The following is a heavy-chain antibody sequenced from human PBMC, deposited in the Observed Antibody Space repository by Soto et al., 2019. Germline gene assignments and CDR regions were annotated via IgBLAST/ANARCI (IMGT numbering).Heavy chain of an antibody. CDR2: INQDGTEK. V-gene: IGHV3-7*01. CDR1: GFMFSTFW. Sequence: GGSLRLSCAASGFMFSTFWMNWVRLAPGKGLEWVANINQDGTEKDYVDSVKGRFTISRDNAKNSLFLQMDSLTADDTGLYYCARGSGAATFDSWGQGTLVTVSS. D-gene: IGHD3-10*01. CDR3: ARGSGAATFDS. J-gene: IGHJ4*02.